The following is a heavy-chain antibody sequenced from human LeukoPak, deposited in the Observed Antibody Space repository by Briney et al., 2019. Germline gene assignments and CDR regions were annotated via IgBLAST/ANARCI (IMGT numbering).Heavy chain of an antibody. CDR2: INDSGSA. Sequence: SETLSLTCGVYGGSFSGHYWSWIRQPPGKGLEWIGDINDSGSANYNSSLKSRVSISVDTSRNHFSLRLNSVTAADTALYFCARRRKDVAIVPTAVLGVWFDPWGEGTLVTVSS. V-gene: IGHV4-34*01. J-gene: IGHJ5*02. D-gene: IGHD2-15*01. CDR1: GGSFSGHY. CDR3: ARRRKDVAIVPTAVLGVWFDP.